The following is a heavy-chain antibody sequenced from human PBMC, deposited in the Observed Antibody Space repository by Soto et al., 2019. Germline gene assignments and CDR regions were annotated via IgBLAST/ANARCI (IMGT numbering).Heavy chain of an antibody. Sequence: ASVKVSCKASGYTFTRYGISWVRQAPGQGLEWMGWISAYNGNTNYAQKLQGRVTMTTDTSTSTAYMELRSLRSDDTAVYYCARDVYSSSSGAYYYYGMDVWGKGTTVTVPQ. J-gene: IGHJ6*04. CDR1: GYTFTRYG. CDR2: ISAYNGNT. CDR3: ARDVYSSSSGAYYYYGMDV. V-gene: IGHV1-18*01. D-gene: IGHD6-6*01.